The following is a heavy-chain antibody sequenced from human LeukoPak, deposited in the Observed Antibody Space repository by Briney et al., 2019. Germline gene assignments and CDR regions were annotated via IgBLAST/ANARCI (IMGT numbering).Heavy chain of an antibody. Sequence: PGGSLRLSCVASGFTFSSYSMNWVRQAPGKGLEWVSSISSSSSYIYYADSVKGRFTISRDNAKNPLYLQMNSLRAEDTAVYYCARGSTVTSSGAYYMDVWGKGTTVTVSS. CDR2: ISSSSSYI. CDR3: ARGSTVTSSGAYYMDV. CDR1: GFTFSSYS. D-gene: IGHD4-17*01. V-gene: IGHV3-21*01. J-gene: IGHJ6*03.